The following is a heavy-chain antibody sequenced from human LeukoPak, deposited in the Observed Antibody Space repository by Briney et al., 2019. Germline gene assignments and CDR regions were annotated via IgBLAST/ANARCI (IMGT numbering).Heavy chain of an antibody. D-gene: IGHD6-19*01. CDR2: IYYSGST. J-gene: IGHJ4*02. CDR3: ARCSSSGWYGSFDY. Sequence: PSETLSLTCTVSGGSISSYYWSWIRQPPGKGLEWIGYIYYSGSTNYNPSLKSRVTISVDTSKNQFSLKQSSVTAADTAVYYCARCSSSGWYGSFDYWGQGTLVTVSS. CDR1: GGSISSYY. V-gene: IGHV4-59*08.